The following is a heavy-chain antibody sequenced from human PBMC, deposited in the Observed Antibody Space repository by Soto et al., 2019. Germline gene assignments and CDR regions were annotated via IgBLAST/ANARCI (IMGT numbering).Heavy chain of an antibody. CDR2: IYSGGYT. D-gene: IGHD1-26*01. CDR1: GFTVSNNY. CDR3: ATEPGGGGY. Sequence: EVQLVESGGGLIQPGGSLRLSCAVSGFTVSNNYMSWVRQAPGKGLEGVSVIYSGGYTAYGDSVKGRFTISRDNSKNTLILQKKSRGAGDTALFYWATEPGGGGYWGQGTLVTVSS. V-gene: IGHV3-53*01. J-gene: IGHJ4*02.